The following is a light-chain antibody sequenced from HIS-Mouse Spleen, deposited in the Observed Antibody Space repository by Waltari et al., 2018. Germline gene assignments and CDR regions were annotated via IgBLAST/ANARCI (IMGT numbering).Light chain of an antibody. V-gene: IGLV3-10*01. CDR1: ALPKKS. J-gene: IGLJ2*01. CDR2: EDS. Sequence: SYELTQLPSVSVSPGQTARITCPGDALPKKSAYWYQQKSGQAPVLVIYEDSKRPSGIPERFSGSSSGTMATLTISGAQVEDEADYYCYSTDSSGNHRVFGGGTKLTVL. CDR3: YSTDSSGNHRV.